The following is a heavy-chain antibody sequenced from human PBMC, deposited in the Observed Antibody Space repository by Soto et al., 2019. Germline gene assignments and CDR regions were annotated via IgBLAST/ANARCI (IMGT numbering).Heavy chain of an antibody. J-gene: IGHJ4*02. CDR2: IIPLFGTP. CDR1: GGIFSTYA. Sequence: QVQLVQSGAEVKKPGSSVKVSCKASGGIFSTYAISWLRQAPGQGLEWMGGIIPLFGTPNYAQRFQGRVTITADESTSTAYMELSRLRSEDTAVYYCARDRDDYGSGKYYTRIACWGQGTLVTVSS. V-gene: IGHV1-69*01. D-gene: IGHD3-10*01. CDR3: ARDRDDYGSGKYYTRIAC.